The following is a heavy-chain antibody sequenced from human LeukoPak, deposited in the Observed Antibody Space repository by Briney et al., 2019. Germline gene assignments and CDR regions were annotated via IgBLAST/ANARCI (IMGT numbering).Heavy chain of an antibody. CDR2: IHPSGCT. V-gene: IGHV4-4*07. CDR1: GDSISSYY. Sequence: KPSETLSLTCTVSGDSISSYYWSWIRQPAGKGLEWIGRIHPSGCTNYNPSLKSRVTLSVDTSKNQFSLKLSSVTAADTAVYYCARGPPPDFDYWGRGTLVTVSS. CDR3: ARGPPPDFDY. J-gene: IGHJ4*02.